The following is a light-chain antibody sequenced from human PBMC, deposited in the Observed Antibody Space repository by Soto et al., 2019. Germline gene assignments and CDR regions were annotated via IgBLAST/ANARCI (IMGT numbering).Light chain of an antibody. CDR1: QSVSSN. V-gene: IGKV3-15*01. J-gene: IGKJ2*01. CDR3: QQYNKWPSMYT. Sequence: EIVMTQSPATLSVSPGERATLSCRASQSVSSNLSWYQQKPGQAPRLLIYGASTRATGIPARFSGSGSGTEFTLTISSLQSEDVAVYYCQQYNKWPSMYTFGQGTKLEIK. CDR2: GAS.